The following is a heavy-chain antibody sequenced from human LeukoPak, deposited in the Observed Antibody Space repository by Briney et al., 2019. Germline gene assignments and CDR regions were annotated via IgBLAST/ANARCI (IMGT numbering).Heavy chain of an antibody. D-gene: IGHD3-3*01. CDR1: GFTFSSYD. Sequence: GGSLRLSCAASGFTFSSYDMHWVRQATGKGLEWVSAIGTAGDTYYPGSVKGRFTISRENAKNSLYLQMNSLRAGDTAVYYCARTMDYYYGMDVWGQGTTVTVSS. V-gene: IGHV3-13*04. CDR3: ARTMDYYYGMDV. J-gene: IGHJ6*02. CDR2: IGTAGDT.